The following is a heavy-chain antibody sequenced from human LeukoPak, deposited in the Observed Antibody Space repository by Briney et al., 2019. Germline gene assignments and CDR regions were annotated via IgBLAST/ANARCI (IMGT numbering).Heavy chain of an antibody. J-gene: IGHJ4*01. V-gene: IGHV4-34*01. Sequence: SETLSLTCAVYGGSFSGYYWSWIRQPPGKGLEWIGEINHSGSTNYNPSLKSRVTISVDTSKNQFSLKLSSVTAADTAVYYCARGPSGYFDYWGQEPWSPSPQ. CDR3: ARGPSGYFDY. CDR1: GGSFSGYY. CDR2: INHSGST.